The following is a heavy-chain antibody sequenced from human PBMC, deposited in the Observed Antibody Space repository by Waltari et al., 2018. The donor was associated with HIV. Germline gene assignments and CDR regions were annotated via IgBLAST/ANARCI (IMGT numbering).Heavy chain of an antibody. J-gene: IGHJ5*02. V-gene: IGHV3-48*01. D-gene: IGHD3-22*01. Sequence: DVLLVESGGGLVQPGGSLRLSCAASGFTFSTYNMHWVRQAPGRALEWLASITSDSDAIYFAQSVRGRFIVSRDNADNSLHLEMNSLRADDTAVYYCARDDSGAYHLGWFDPWGQGTLVSVSS. CDR2: ITSDSDAI. CDR1: GFTFSTYN. CDR3: ARDDSGAYHLGWFDP.